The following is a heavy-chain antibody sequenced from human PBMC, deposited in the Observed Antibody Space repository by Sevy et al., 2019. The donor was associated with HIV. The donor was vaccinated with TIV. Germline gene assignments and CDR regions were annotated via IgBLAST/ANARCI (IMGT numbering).Heavy chain of an antibody. J-gene: IGHJ4*02. V-gene: IGHV4-59*01. CDR2: IYYSGST. D-gene: IGHD6-13*01. CDR3: ARGHSSSWYHY. Sequence: SETLSLTCTVSGGSISSYYWSWIRQPPGKGLVWIGYIYYSGSTNYNPSLKSRVTISVDTSKNQFSLKLSSVTAADTAVYYCARGHSSSWYHYWGQGTLVTVSS. CDR1: GGSISSYY.